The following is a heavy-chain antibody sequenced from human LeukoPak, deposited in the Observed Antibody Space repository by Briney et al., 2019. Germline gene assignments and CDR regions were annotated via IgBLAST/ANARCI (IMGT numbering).Heavy chain of an antibody. V-gene: IGHV4-31*03. D-gene: IGHD3-22*01. CDR2: IYYSGST. CDR1: GGSISSGGYY. Sequence: SETLSLTCTVSGGSISSGGYYWSWIRQHPGKGLEWIGYIYYSGSTYCNPSLKSRVTISVDTSKNQFSLKLSSVTAADTAVYYCASNYDSSGYKWGQGTLVTVSS. J-gene: IGHJ4*02. CDR3: ASNYDSSGYK.